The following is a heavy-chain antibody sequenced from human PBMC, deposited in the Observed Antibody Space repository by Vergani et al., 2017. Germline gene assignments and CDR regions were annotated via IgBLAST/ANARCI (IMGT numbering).Heavy chain of an antibody. V-gene: IGHV1-69*13. D-gene: IGHD2-21*01. CDR2: IIPIFGTT. CDR3: ARDGGEYDKDALDV. Sequence: QGQLAQSGAEVKKPGSSVKVSCKASGGTFSSNSISWVRQAPGQGLEWMGRIIPIFGTTSYAQKFQGRVTILADESTSTAYMGLSSLRSEDTAVYYCARDGGEYDKDALDVWGQGTKVTVTS. CDR1: GGTFSSNS. J-gene: IGHJ3*01.